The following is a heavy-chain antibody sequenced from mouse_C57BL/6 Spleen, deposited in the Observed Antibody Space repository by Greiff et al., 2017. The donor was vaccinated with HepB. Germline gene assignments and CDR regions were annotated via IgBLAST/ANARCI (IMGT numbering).Heavy chain of an antibody. V-gene: IGHV1-80*01. CDR2: IYPGDGDT. D-gene: IGHD2-2*01. J-gene: IGHJ1*03. Sequence: VKLVESGAELVKPGASVKISCKASGYAFSSYWMNWVKQRPGKGLEWIGQIYPGDGDTNYNGKFKGKATLTADKSSSTAYMQLSSLTSEDSAVYFCARDGYDDGWYFDVWGTGTTVTVSS. CDR3: ARDGYDDGWYFDV. CDR1: GYAFSSYW.